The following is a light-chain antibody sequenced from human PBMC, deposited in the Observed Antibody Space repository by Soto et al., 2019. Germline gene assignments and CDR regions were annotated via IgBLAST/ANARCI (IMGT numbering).Light chain of an antibody. CDR3: QQYDNLLS. Sequence: DIQMTQSPSSLSASVGDRVTITCQASQDISNYLNWYQQKPVKAPKLLIYDASNLETGVPSSFSGSGSGTDCTFTISSLQHENIASSYCQQYDNLLSFGGGTKVEIK. V-gene: IGKV1-33*01. CDR2: DAS. CDR1: QDISNY. J-gene: IGKJ4*01.